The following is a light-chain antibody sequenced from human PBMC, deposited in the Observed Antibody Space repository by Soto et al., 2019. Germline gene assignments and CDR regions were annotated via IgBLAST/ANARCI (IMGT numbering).Light chain of an antibody. CDR2: SSS. V-gene: IGKV1-39*01. Sequence: DIPMTQSPSSLSASVGDRVSITCRASQSIVSYLNWYQQIPGKAPKLLIYSSSTLQSGVPSRFSGSGSGTDFTLTISSLQPADFATYYCQQSYSAPYTFGQGTNLEIK. CDR1: QSIVSY. CDR3: QQSYSAPYT. J-gene: IGKJ2*01.